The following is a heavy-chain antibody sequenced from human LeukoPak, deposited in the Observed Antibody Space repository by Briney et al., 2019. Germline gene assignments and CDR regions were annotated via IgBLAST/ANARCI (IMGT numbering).Heavy chain of an antibody. V-gene: IGHV1-2*02. CDR1: GHTFSGYY. Sequence: ASVKVSCKASGHTFSGYYMHWVRQAPGQGLEWMGWINPNTGGTGSAQKFQGRVTMTRDASISTAYMELSGLRSDDTAVYYCAREECRPTSCHKYFQEWGQGTLVTVS. CDR3: AREECRPTSCHKYFQE. J-gene: IGHJ1*01. D-gene: IGHD2-2*02. CDR2: INPNTGGT.